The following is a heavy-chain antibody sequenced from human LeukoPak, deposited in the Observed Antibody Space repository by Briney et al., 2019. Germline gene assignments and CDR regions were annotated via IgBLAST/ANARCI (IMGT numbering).Heavy chain of an antibody. J-gene: IGHJ4*02. Sequence: GGSLRLSCAASGFTFSSYSMNWVRQAPGKGLEWVSYISTGSSTIYYVDSVKGRFAISRDNAKNSLYLQMNSLRDEDTAVYYCARLPLSYCGGDCYFGWGQGTLVTVSS. CDR2: ISTGSSTI. D-gene: IGHD2-21*01. V-gene: IGHV3-48*02. CDR3: ARLPLSYCGGDCYFG. CDR1: GFTFSSYS.